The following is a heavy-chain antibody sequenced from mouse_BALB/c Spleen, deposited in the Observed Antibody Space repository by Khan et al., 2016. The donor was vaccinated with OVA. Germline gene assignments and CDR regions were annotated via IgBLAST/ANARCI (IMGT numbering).Heavy chain of an antibody. D-gene: IGHD1-1*01. Sequence: QVQLQQSGPELVKPGASVKISCKASGYTFTDFYINWVKQKPGQGLEWIGWIYPGSGNTKYNEKFKDMATLTGDTSTRTAYMQLSSLTSEDTALYFYSKGGYYGNSLFDYWGQGTTLTVSS. CDR1: GYTFTDFY. V-gene: IGHV1-84*02. J-gene: IGHJ2*01. CDR2: IYPGSGNT. CDR3: SKGGYYGNSLFDY.